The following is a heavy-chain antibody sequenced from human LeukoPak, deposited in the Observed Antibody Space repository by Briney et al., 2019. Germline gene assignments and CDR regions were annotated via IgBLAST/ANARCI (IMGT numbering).Heavy chain of an antibody. Sequence: SETLSLTCAVYGGSFSGYYWGWIRQPPGKGLEWIGSIYHSGSTYYNPSLKSRVTISVDTSKNQFSLRLSSVTAADTAVYYCARGYSSSWYDYYYYMDVWGKGTTVTVSS. D-gene: IGHD6-13*01. CDR1: GGSFSGYY. CDR3: ARGYSSSWYDYYYYMDV. J-gene: IGHJ6*03. CDR2: IYHSGST. V-gene: IGHV4-38-2*01.